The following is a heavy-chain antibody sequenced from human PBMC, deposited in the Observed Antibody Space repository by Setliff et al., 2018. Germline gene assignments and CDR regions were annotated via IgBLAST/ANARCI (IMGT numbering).Heavy chain of an antibody. J-gene: IGHJ6*03. Sequence: GGSLRLSCAASGFTVSSNYMSWVRQASGKGLEWVSVIYSGGSTYYADSVKGRFTISRDNSKNTVYLQMNSLRAEDTAVYYCARRHYYYYMDVWGKGTTVTVSS. V-gene: IGHV3-53*01. CDR2: IYSGGST. CDR3: ARRHYYYYMDV. CDR1: GFTVSSNY.